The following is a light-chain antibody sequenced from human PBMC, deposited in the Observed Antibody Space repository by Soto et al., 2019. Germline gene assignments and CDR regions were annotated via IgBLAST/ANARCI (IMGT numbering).Light chain of an antibody. J-gene: IGKJ4*01. CDR2: GAS. CDR3: QQYNDWPPLT. V-gene: IGKV3D-15*01. CDR1: QSVSSK. Sequence: MVLKQSPGTLSLSPGERATLSCRASQSVSSKLAWYQQKPGQAPRLLIYGASSRATGIPDRFSGTGSGTDFTLTISSLQSDDFAVYYCQQYNDWPPLTFGGGTKVDIK.